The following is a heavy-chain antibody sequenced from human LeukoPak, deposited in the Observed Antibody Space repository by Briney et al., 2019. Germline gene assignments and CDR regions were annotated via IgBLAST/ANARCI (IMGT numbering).Heavy chain of an antibody. CDR2: INWNGGST. V-gene: IGHV3-20*04. CDR1: GCTFDDYG. J-gene: IGHJ3*02. D-gene: IGHD3-22*01. CDR3: ARVLPGYYYDSSGPIGAFDI. Sequence: GSLRLSCAASGCTFDDYGMSWVRQAPGKGLEWVSGINWNGGSTGYADSVKGRFTISRDNAKTSLYLQMNSLRAEDTALYYCARVLPGYYYDSSGPIGAFDIWGQGTMVTVSS.